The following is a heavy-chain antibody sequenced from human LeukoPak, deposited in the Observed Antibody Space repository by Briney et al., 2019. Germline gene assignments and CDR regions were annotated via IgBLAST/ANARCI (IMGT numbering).Heavy chain of an antibody. CDR2: INPRGGSI. CDR3: ARDPPYDTSGYYFDY. J-gene: IGHJ4*02. V-gene: IGHV1-46*01. Sequence: ASVKVSCKASGYPFTSYYMHWVRQAPGQGLEWMGIINPRGGSISYAQKFQGRVTMTRDTSTSIVYMELSSLRSEDTAVYYCARDPPYDTSGYYFDYWGQGTLVTVSS. CDR1: GYPFTSYY. D-gene: IGHD3-22*01.